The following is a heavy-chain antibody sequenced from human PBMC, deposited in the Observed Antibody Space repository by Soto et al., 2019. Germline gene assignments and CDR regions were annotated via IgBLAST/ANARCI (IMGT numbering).Heavy chain of an antibody. Sequence: GGSLRLSCAASGFTFSSYSMNWVRQDPGKGLEWVSSISSSSSYIYYADSVKGRFTISRDNAKNSLYLQMNSLRAEDTAVYYCARPRSDFWSGYYHFQHWGQGTLVTVSS. CDR3: ARPRSDFWSGYYHFQH. D-gene: IGHD3-3*01. CDR1: GFTFSSYS. V-gene: IGHV3-21*01. J-gene: IGHJ1*01. CDR2: ISSSSSYI.